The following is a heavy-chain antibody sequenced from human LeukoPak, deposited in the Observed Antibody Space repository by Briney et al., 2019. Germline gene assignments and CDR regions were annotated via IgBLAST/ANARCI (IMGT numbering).Heavy chain of an antibody. Sequence: SETLSLTCTVSGGSISSSSYYWGWIRQPPGKGLEWIGSIYYSGSTYYNPSLKSRVTISVDTSKNQFSLKLSSVTAADTAVYYCARDLELGSGRPGWFDPWGQGTLVTVSS. V-gene: IGHV4-39*07. J-gene: IGHJ5*02. CDR3: ARDLELGSGRPGWFDP. CDR1: GGSISSSSYY. CDR2: IYYSGST. D-gene: IGHD3-10*01.